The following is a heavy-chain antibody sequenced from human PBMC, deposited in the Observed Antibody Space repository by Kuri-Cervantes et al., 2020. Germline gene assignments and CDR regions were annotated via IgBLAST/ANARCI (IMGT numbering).Heavy chain of an antibody. CDR1: GFTFSSYA. J-gene: IGHJ4*02. CDR2: ISGSGGST. V-gene: IGHV3-23*01. Sequence: GESLKISCAASGFTFSSYAMSWVRQAPGKGLEWVSAISGSGGSTYYADSVKGRFTISRDNAKNTLYLQMNSLRAEDTAVYYCARDRWGTYSDYWGQGTLVTVSS. D-gene: IGHD5-12*01. CDR3: ARDRWGTYSDY.